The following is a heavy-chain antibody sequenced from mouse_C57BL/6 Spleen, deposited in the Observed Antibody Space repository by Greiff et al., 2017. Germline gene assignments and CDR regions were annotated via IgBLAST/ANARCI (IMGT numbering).Heavy chain of an antibody. Sequence: EVKVVESGGGLVQPGGSLKLSCAASGFTFSDYYMYWVRQTPEKRLEWVAYISNGGGSTYYPDTVKGRFTISRDNAKNTLYLQMSRLKSEDTAMYYCARQGDPYAMDYWGQGTSVTVSS. CDR1: GFTFSDYY. CDR3: ARQGDPYAMDY. V-gene: IGHV5-12*01. CDR2: ISNGGGST. J-gene: IGHJ4*01.